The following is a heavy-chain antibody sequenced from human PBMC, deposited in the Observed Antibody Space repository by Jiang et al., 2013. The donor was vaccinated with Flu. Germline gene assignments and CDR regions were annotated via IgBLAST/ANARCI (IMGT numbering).Heavy chain of an antibody. CDR3: ARSLPYYDILTGAFDI. D-gene: IGHD3-9*01. Sequence: GAEVKKPGASVKVSCKASGYTFTGYYMHWVRQAPGQGLEWMGWINPNSGGTNYAQKFQGWVTMTRDTSISTAYMELSRLRSDDTAVYYCARSLPYYDILTGAFDIWGQGTMVTVSS. CDR2: INPNSGGT. J-gene: IGHJ3*02. CDR1: GYTFTGYY. V-gene: IGHV1-2*04.